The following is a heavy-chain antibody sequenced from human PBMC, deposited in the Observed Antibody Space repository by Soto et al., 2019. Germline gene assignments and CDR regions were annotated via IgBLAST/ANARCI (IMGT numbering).Heavy chain of an antibody. J-gene: IGHJ4*02. V-gene: IGHV4-59*08. CDR1: GGSISSYY. D-gene: IGHD2-15*01. CDR2: IYYSGST. Sequence: SETLSLTCTVSGGSISSYYWSWIRQPPGKGLEWIGYIYYSGSTNYNPSLKSRVTISVDTSKNQFSLKLSSVTAADTAVYYCARHFAYCSGGSCYSELDYWGQGTLVTVS. CDR3: ARHFAYCSGGSCYSELDY.